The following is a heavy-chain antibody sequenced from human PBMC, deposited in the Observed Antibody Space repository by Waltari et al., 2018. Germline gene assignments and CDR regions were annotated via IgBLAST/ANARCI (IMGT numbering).Heavy chain of an antibody. CDR2: SSAYNGNT. Sequence: QVQLVQSGAEVKKPGASVKVSCKASGYTFTSYGISWVRQAPGQGLEWMGWSSAYNGNTNYAQKLQGRVTMTTDTSTSTAYMELRSLRSDDTAVYDCARDSSYSSSWSFYLPGDWFDPWGQGTLVTVSS. J-gene: IGHJ5*02. CDR3: ARDSSYSSSWSFYLPGDWFDP. D-gene: IGHD6-13*01. V-gene: IGHV1-18*01. CDR1: GYTFTSYG.